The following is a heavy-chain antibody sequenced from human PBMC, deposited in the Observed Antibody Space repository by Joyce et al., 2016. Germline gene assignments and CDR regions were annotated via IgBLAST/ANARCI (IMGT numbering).Heavy chain of an antibody. CDR2: IIPMLNMT. CDR3: AGTFNYPHHDGMDV. Sequence: QVNLVQSGAEVKKSGSSVRVSCKASGGSFNKSTVSWVRQAPGQGLAWMGSIIPMLNMTNYAQEFQGRVTITADTSTTTAYMQLTCLRFDDTAVYFCAGTFNYPHHDGMDVWGQGTTVTVSS. V-gene: IGHV1-69*02. J-gene: IGHJ6*02. D-gene: IGHD4-11*01. CDR1: GGSFNKST.